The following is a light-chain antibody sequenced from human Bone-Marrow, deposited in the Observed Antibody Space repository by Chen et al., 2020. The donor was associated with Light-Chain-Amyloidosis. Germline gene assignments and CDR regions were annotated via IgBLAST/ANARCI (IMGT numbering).Light chain of an antibody. J-gene: IGLJ1*01. CDR1: GSNIGTNP. CDR2: TDN. CDR3: SAWDYSLNGPG. Sequence: QSVLTQPPSASGTPGQRVTISCSGSGSNIGTNPVNWYHQLPGTAPNLLIYTDNYRPAGVPDRFAGSNTGASASLAISGLQSEDEADYYCSAWDYSLNGPGFGTGTKVTVL. V-gene: IGLV1-44*01.